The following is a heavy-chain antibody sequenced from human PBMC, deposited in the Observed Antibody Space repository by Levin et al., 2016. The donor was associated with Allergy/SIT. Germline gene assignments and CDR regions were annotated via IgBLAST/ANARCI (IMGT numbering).Heavy chain of an antibody. J-gene: IGHJ3*02. CDR3: ARLWLFGVVILDYAFDI. V-gene: IGHV5-51*01. D-gene: IGHD3-3*01. Sequence: VRQMPGKGLEWMGIIYPGDSDTRYSPSFQGQVTISADKSISTAYLQWSSLKASDTAMYYCARLWLFGVVILDYAFDIWGQGTMVTVSS. CDR2: IYPGDSDT.